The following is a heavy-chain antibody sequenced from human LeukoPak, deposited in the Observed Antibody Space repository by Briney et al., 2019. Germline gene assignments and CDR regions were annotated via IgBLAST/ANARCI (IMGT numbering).Heavy chain of an antibody. CDR2: IKQDGSEK. V-gene: IGHV3-7*01. D-gene: IGHD2-15*01. J-gene: IGHJ4*02. Sequence: GSLRLSCAASGFTFSSYCMSWVRQAPGKGLEWVANIKQDGSEKYYVDSVKGRFTISRDNAKNSLYLQMNSLRAEDTAVYYCARRGYCSGGSCYGSRYFDYWGQGTLVTVSS. CDR3: ARRGYCSGGSCYGSRYFDY. CDR1: GFTFSSYC.